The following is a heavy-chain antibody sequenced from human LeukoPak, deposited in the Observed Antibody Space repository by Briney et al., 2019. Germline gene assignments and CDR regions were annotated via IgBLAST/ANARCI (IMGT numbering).Heavy chain of an antibody. Sequence: SETLPLTCAVSGVSFDDYYWAWVRQTPGKGLEWIGEINHSGYTNDSPSLKSRVTLSIDTSRKQFSLNLRSVTVADAGIYYCTRVTAGHDYWGQGTLVTVSS. D-gene: IGHD2-21*02. CDR2: INHSGYT. V-gene: IGHV4-34*01. CDR1: GVSFDDYY. J-gene: IGHJ4*02. CDR3: TRVTAGHDY.